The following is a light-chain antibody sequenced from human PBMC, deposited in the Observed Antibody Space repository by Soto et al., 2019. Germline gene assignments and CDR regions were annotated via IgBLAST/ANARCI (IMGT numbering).Light chain of an antibody. CDR1: QSVGSRF. V-gene: IGKV3-20*01. CDR2: GAS. CDR3: QQYGSSLCT. Sequence: EIVLTQSPGTLSLSPGERATLSCRASQSVGSRFLAWYQQKAGQAPRLLIYGASTRATDIPDRFSGSGSGTDFTLTISRLEPEDFAVYYCQQYGSSLCTFCQGTKLEI. J-gene: IGKJ2*02.